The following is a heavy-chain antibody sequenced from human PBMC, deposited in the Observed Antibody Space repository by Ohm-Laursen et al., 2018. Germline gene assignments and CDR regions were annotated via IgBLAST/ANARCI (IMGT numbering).Heavy chain of an antibody. CDR1: GYTFTSYG. J-gene: IGHJ6*02. D-gene: IGHD2-2*01. CDR3: ARAVRNQMLSTV. V-gene: IGHV1-8*01. CDR2: VNPVSKNT. Sequence: GASVKVSCKTYGYTFTSYGISWVRQVSGQGLEWIGWVNPVSKNTVSVKDFRGRVTLTGDTSSSTAYMELRSLTSKDTAIYYCARAVRNQMLSTVWGQGTAVTVSS.